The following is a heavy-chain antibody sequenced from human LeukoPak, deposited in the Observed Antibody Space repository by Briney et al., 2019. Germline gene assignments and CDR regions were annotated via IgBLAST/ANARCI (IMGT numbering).Heavy chain of an antibody. CDR2: IYHSGST. CDR3: ARLYSSSWPLPGDGFDP. CDR1: GYSISSGYY. Sequence: SETLSLTCAVSGYSISSGYYWGWLRQPPGKGLEWIGSIYHSGSTYYNPSLKSRVTISVVTSKNQFSLKLSSVTAADTAVYYCARLYSSSWPLPGDGFDPWGQGTLVTVSS. D-gene: IGHD6-13*01. V-gene: IGHV4-38-2*01. J-gene: IGHJ5*02.